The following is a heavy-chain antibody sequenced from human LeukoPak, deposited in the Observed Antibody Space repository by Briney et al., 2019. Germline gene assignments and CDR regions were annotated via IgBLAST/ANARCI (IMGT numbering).Heavy chain of an antibody. CDR2: ISGSGGST. V-gene: IGHV3-23*01. D-gene: IGHD1-26*01. Sequence: GGSLKLSCAASGFTFSDSAMYWVRQAPGKGLEWVSAISGSGGSTYYADSVKGRFTISRDNSKNTLYLQMNSLRAEDTAVYYCAKEVGATTFEYFQHWGQGTLVTVSS. CDR1: GFTFSDSA. CDR3: AKEVGATTFEYFQH. J-gene: IGHJ1*01.